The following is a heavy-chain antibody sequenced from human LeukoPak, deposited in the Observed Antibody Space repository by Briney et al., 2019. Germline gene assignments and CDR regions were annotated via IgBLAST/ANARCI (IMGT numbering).Heavy chain of an antibody. V-gene: IGHV3-49*04. CDR2: IRSKAYGGTT. Sequence: GGSLRLSCAASGFTFSSYSMNWVRQAPGKGLEWVGFIRSKAYGGTTEYAASVKGRFTISRDDSKSIAYLQMNSLKTEDTAVYYCTRDQMATIGYYYYYYMDVWGKGTTVTVSS. J-gene: IGHJ6*03. D-gene: IGHD5-24*01. CDR1: GFTFSSYS. CDR3: TRDQMATIGYYYYYYMDV.